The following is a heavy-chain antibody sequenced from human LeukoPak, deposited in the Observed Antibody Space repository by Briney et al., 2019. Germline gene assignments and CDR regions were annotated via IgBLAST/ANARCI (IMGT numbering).Heavy chain of an antibody. J-gene: IGHJ4*02. D-gene: IGHD1-14*01. Sequence: PSETLSLTCSVSGGSVSSYYWSWIRQSPGKGLEWIGYIHNSGRTNYNPSLKSRVTGFVDTSKNQVSLRLSSVTAADTAVYYCAGHGTISSESYFDYWGQGALVTVSS. CDR1: GGSVSSYY. V-gene: IGHV4-59*08. CDR3: AGHGTISSESYFDY. CDR2: IHNSGRT.